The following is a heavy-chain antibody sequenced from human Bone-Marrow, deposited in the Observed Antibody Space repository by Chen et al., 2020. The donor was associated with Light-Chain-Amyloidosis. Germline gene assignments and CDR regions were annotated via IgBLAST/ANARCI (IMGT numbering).Heavy chain of an antibody. Sequence: QVQLQQWGAGLLKPSETLSLTCAVYGGSFSGYYWSWIRQPPGKGLEWIGEINHSGSTNYNPSLKSRVTISVDTSKNQFSLKLSSVTAADTAVYYCAIGRADGDYHAFDYWGQGTLVTVSS. J-gene: IGHJ4*02. D-gene: IGHD4-17*01. CDR1: GGSFSGYY. CDR3: AIGRADGDYHAFDY. V-gene: IGHV4-34*01. CDR2: INHSGST.